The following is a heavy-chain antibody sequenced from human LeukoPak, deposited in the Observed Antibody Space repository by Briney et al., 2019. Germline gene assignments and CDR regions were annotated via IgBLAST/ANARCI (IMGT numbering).Heavy chain of an antibody. V-gene: IGHV3-74*01. CDR2: IKSDGSTT. Sequence: GGSLRLSCAASGFSFSSYWMHWVRQAPGTGLVWVSRIKSDGSTTNYADFVKGRFTISRDNAKNSLYLQMNSLRAEDTAVYYCARGWGEGGQGTLVTVSS. J-gene: IGHJ4*02. CDR3: ARGWGE. CDR1: GFSFSSYW. D-gene: IGHD3-10*01.